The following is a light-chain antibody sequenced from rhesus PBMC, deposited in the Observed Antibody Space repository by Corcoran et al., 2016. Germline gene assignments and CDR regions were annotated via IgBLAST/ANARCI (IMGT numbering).Light chain of an antibody. Sequence: DIQMTQSPSSLAASVGDTVTITCRASQSISSWLAWYQQKPGKAPKLLIYKASSLQSGVPSRCSGSGSGTDFTLTIRSLRSVDFATYYCKQYSSSPYSFGQGTKVEIK. J-gene: IGKJ2*01. V-gene: IGKV1-22*01. CDR3: KQYSSSPYS. CDR1: QSISSW. CDR2: KAS.